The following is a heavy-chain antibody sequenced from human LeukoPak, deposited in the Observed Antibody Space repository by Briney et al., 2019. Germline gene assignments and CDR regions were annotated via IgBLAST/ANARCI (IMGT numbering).Heavy chain of an antibody. CDR1: GGSITSDYY. V-gene: IGHV4-39*01. CDR2: MSYSGNT. Sequence: PSETLSLTCTVSGGSITSDYYWGWIRQPPGKGLEWIGSMSYSGNTYYNPSLKSRVTISVDTSKNQFSLELSSVTAADTAVYYCARSLVPSGQGTLVTVSS. CDR3: ARSLVP. J-gene: IGHJ5*02.